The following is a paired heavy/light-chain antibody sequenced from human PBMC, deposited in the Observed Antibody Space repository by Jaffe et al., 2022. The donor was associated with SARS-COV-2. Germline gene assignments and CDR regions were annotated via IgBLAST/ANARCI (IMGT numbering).Heavy chain of an antibody. V-gene: IGHV3-30-3*01. CDR3: ARDTGEDLIHLWFDY. CDR1: GFTFSNYA. J-gene: IGHJ4*02. CDR2: ISFDGSNR. Sequence: QVQLVESGGGVVQPGRSLRLSCVVSGFTFSNYAIHWVRQAPGKGLEWVAVISFDGSNRSFGDSVKGRFTISRDNSKNTVYLQMNSLRAEDTAVYYCARDTGEDLIHLWFDYWGQGSRVTVSS. D-gene: IGHD5-18*01.
Light chain of an antibody. Sequence: EIVMTQSPATLSVSPGERATVTCRASESVSSKLAWYQQKPGQAPRLLIYGASTRATGISARFSGSGSGTEFTLTISSLQSEDFAVYYCQQYYNWPLTFGQGAKVEIK. V-gene: IGKV3-15*01. J-gene: IGKJ1*01. CDR2: GAS. CDR1: ESVSSK. CDR3: QQYYNWPLT.